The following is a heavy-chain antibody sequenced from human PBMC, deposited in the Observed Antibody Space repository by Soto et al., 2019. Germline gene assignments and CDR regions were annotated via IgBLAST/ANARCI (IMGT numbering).Heavy chain of an antibody. J-gene: IGHJ6*03. V-gene: IGHV3-7*01. Sequence: GGSLRLSCAASGFTFSSYWMSWVRQAPGKGLEWVANIKQGGSEKYYVATVKGRFTIYRDNAKNSLYMQMNSLRAQDTAVYYCARDRKGGLEKQQLVKENYYYYMDVWGKGTTVTVSS. CDR3: ARDRKGGLEKQQLVKENYYYYMDV. D-gene: IGHD6-13*01. CDR2: IKQGGSEK. CDR1: GFTFSSYW.